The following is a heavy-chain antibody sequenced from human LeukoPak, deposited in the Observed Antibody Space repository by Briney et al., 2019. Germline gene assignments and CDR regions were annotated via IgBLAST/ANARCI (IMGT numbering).Heavy chain of an antibody. CDR2: IKSKTDGGTT. D-gene: IGHD1-26*01. CDR1: GFTFSNAW. CDR3: TTVGVDSGSYPNDY. J-gene: IGHJ4*02. Sequence: PGGSLRLSCAASGFTFSNAWMSWVRQAPGRGLEWVGRIKSKTDGGTTDYAAPVKGRFTISRDDSKNTLYLQMNSLKTEDTAVYYCTTVGVDSGSYPNDYWGQGTLVTVSS. V-gene: IGHV3-15*01.